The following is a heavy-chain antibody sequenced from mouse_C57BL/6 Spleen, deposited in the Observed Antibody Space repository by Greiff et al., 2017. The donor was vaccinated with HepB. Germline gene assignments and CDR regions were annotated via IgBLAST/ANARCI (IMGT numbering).Heavy chain of an antibody. D-gene: IGHD2-9*01. CDR3: AGAYYGYDEGFAY. Sequence: QVQLKQSGAELVKPGASVKISCKASGYAFSSYWMNWVKQRPGKGLEWIGQIYPGDGDTNYNGKFKGKATLTADKSSSTAYMQLSSLTSEDSAVYFCAGAYYGYDEGFAYWGQGTLVTVSA. CDR2: IYPGDGDT. V-gene: IGHV1-80*01. J-gene: IGHJ3*01. CDR1: GYAFSSYW.